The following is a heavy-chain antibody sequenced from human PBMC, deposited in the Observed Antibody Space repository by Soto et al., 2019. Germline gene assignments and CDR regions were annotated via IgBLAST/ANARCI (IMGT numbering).Heavy chain of an antibody. CDR1: GFDFTPAW. Sequence: QVVESGGGLVPPGESISLSCVGSGFDFTPAWMHWVRQAPGTGLEWVGRIKSKGSGGTTDYSAPVKGRFTISRDDATNTVYLQMNSLKSEDTAVYFCTKQRGPSGYSYYGLEVWGQGITVTVNS. D-gene: IGHD2-15*01. CDR2: IKSKGSGGTT. CDR3: TKQRGPSGYSYYGLEV. J-gene: IGHJ6*01. V-gene: IGHV3-15*07.